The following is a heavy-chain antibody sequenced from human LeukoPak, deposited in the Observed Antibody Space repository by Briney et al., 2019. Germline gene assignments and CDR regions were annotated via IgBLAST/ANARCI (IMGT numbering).Heavy chain of an antibody. D-gene: IGHD4-17*01. J-gene: IGHJ4*02. Sequence: GGSLRLSCAASGFTFSSYAMSWVRQAPGKGLEWVSAISGSGGSTYYADSVRGRFTISRDNSKNTLYLQMNSLRAEDTAVYYCAKTRQNYGDYPDYWGQGTLVTVSS. V-gene: IGHV3-23*01. CDR1: GFTFSSYA. CDR3: AKTRQNYGDYPDY. CDR2: ISGSGGST.